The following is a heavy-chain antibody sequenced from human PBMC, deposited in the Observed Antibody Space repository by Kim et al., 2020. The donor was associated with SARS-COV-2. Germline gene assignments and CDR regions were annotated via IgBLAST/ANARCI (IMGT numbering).Heavy chain of an antibody. J-gene: IGHJ4*02. V-gene: IGHV4-39*01. CDR3: ASPSSSWAGGYFDY. D-gene: IGHD6-13*01. Sequence: NPTLKSRVTISVDTSKKQFSLKLSSVTAADTAVYYCASPSSSWAGGYFDYWGQGTLVTVSS.